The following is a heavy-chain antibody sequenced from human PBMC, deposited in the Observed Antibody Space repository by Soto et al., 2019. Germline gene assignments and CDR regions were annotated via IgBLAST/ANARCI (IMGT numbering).Heavy chain of an antibody. CDR1: GGSISSGGYY. CDR2: IYYSGST. J-gene: IGHJ6*02. D-gene: IGHD2-21*02. V-gene: IGHV4-31*03. CDR3: ARVCGGDCHYGMDG. Sequence: QVQLQESGPGLVKPSQTLSLTCTVSGGSISSGGYYWTWIRQHPGKGLEWIGYIYYSGSTYYNPSLKSRVTISVDTSKNQFSLKLSSVTAADTAVYYCARVCGGDCHYGMDGWGQGTTVTVSS.